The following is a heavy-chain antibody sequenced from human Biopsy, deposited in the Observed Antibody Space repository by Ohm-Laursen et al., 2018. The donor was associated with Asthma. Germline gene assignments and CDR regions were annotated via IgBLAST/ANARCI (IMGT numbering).Heavy chain of an antibody. D-gene: IGHD1-7*01. CDR1: GYTFTGYY. CDR2: INPNSGGT. V-gene: IGHV1-2*06. Sequence: SVKVSCKASGYTFTGYYMHWVRQAPGQGLEWMGRINPNSGGTNYAQKFQGRVTMTRDTSISTAYMELSRLRSDDTAVYYCAREGITGTTAWFDPWGQGALVTVSS. CDR3: AREGITGTTAWFDP. J-gene: IGHJ5*02.